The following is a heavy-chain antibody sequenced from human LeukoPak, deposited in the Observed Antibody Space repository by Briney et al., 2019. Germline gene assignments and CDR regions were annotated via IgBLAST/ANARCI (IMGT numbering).Heavy chain of an antibody. J-gene: IGHJ4*02. D-gene: IGHD3-10*01. Sequence: ASVKVSCKASGYTFTSYDINWVRQATGQGLEWMGWMNPNSGNTGYAQKFQGRVTMTRDTSISTAYMELSRLRSDDTAVYYCARAPLWFGEFRFNYWGQGTLVTVSS. CDR2: MNPNSGNT. V-gene: IGHV1-8*01. CDR1: GYTFTSYD. CDR3: ARAPLWFGEFRFNY.